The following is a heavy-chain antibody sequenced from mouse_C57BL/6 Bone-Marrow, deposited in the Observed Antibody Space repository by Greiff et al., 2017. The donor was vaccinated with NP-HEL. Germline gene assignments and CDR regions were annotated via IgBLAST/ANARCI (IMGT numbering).Heavy chain of an antibody. Sequence: EVKLMESGGGLVKPGGSLKLSCAASGFTFSDYGMHWVRQAPEKGLEWVAYISSGSSTIYYADTVKGRFTISRDNAKNTLFLQMTSLRSEDTAMYYCAMVTTPYWYFDVWGTGTTVTVSS. CDR2: ISSGSSTI. CDR1: GFTFSDYG. J-gene: IGHJ1*03. D-gene: IGHD2-2*01. CDR3: AMVTTPYWYFDV. V-gene: IGHV5-17*01.